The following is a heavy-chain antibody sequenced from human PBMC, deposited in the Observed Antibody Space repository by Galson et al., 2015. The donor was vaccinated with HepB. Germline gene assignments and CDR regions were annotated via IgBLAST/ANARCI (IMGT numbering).Heavy chain of an antibody. CDR1: GYTFSKYI. D-gene: IGHD3-9*01. J-gene: IGHJ6*02. V-gene: IGHV1-3*01. CDR3: ARDVGYYDVLTGLYNYYGMDV. CDR2: ISGGNGET. Sequence: SVKVSCKASGYTFSKYIMHWVRQAPGQRLEWMGWISGGNGETKYSQKFQGRVTMTRDTPASTAYMELNSLRSEDTADYFCARDVGYYDVLTGLYNYYGMDVWGQGTTVVVSS.